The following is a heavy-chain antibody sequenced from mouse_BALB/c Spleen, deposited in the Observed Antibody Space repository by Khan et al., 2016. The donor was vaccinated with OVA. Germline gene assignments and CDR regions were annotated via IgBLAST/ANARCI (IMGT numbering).Heavy chain of an antibody. Sequence: VQLKESGPGLVKPSQTVSLTCTVTGISITTGNYRWSWIRQFPGNKLEWIGNIYYSGTITYNPSLTSRTTITRDTSKSQFFLEMNSLTAEDTATYFCARDYVSLYWYFYVWGAGTTVTGSS. V-gene: IGHV3-5*02. CDR3: ARDYVSLYWYFYV. D-gene: IGHD1-1*01. J-gene: IGHJ1*01. CDR2: IYYSGTI. CDR1: GISITTGNYR.